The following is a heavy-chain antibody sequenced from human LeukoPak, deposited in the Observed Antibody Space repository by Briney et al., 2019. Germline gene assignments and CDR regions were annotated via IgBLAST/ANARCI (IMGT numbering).Heavy chain of an antibody. CDR2: ISYDGSNK. CDR1: GFTFSSYG. Sequence: GGSLRLSCAASGFTFSSYGMHWVRQAPGKGLEWVAVISYDGSNKYYADSVKGRFTISRDNSKNTLYMQMNSLRAEDTAVYYCASSGSVDYWGQGTLVTVSS. V-gene: IGHV3-30*03. J-gene: IGHJ4*02. D-gene: IGHD3-10*01. CDR3: ASSGSVDY.